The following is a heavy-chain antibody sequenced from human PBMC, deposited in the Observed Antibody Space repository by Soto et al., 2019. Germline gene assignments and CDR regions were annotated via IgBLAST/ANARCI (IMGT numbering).Heavy chain of an antibody. CDR2: ISWNSGGI. CDR3: AKSPHDILIGSAFDY. V-gene: IGHV3-9*01. Sequence: SLRLSCAASGFTFDDYAMHWVRQCPGKGLEWVSGISWNSGGIGYADSVKGRFTISRDNAKNSLYLQMGRLSPEDTAFYYCAKSPHDILIGSAFDYWGQGTLVTVSS. CDR1: GFTFDDYA. D-gene: IGHD3-9*01. J-gene: IGHJ4*02.